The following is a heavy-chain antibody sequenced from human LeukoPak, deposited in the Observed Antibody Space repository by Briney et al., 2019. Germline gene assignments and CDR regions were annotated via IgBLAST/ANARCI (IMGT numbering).Heavy chain of an antibody. Sequence: GASVKVSCKASGGTFGSYAISWVRQAPGQGLEWMGGIIPIFGTANYAQKFQGRVTITADESTSTAYMELSSPRSEDTAVYYCARSMGYCSSTSCPFDYWGQGTLVTVSS. J-gene: IGHJ4*02. V-gene: IGHV1-69*01. D-gene: IGHD2-2*01. CDR3: ARSMGYCSSTSCPFDY. CDR1: GGTFGSYA. CDR2: IIPIFGTA.